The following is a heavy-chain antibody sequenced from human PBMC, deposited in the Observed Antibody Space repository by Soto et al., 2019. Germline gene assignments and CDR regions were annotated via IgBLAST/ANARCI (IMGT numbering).Heavy chain of an antibody. CDR3: ARGGRLVVAAHYYYGMDV. D-gene: IGHD2-15*01. CDR1: GYTFTSYD. Sequence: ASVKVSCKASGYTFTSYDINWLRQATGQGLEWMGWMNPNSGNTGYAQKFQGRVTMTRNTSISTAYMELSSLRSEDTAVYYCARGGRLVVAAHYYYGMDVWGQGTTVTVSS. J-gene: IGHJ6*02. CDR2: MNPNSGNT. V-gene: IGHV1-8*01.